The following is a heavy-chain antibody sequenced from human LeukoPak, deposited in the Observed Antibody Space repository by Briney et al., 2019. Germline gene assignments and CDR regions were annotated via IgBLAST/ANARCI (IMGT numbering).Heavy chain of an antibody. J-gene: IGHJ4*02. Sequence: ASVKVSCKASGYTFTNYGLSWVRQAPGQGLEWMGWINPNSGGTNYAQKFQGRVTMTRDTSISTAYMELSRLRSDDTAVYYCARGSGYNYVWGSYRPLGYWGQGTLVTVSS. D-gene: IGHD3-16*02. CDR1: GYTFTNYG. V-gene: IGHV1-2*02. CDR2: INPNSGGT. CDR3: ARGSGYNYVWGSYRPLGY.